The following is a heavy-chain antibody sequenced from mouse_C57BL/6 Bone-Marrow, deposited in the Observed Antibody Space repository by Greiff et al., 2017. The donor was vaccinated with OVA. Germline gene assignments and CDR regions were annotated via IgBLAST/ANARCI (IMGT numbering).Heavy chain of an antibody. CDR3: ATYYYGSSCFDY. CDR1: GFNIKNTY. V-gene: IGHV14-3*01. Sequence: DVKLVESVAELVRPGASVKLSCTASGFNIKNTYMHWVKQRPEQGLEWIGRIDPANGNTKYAPKFQGKATITADTSSNTAYLQLSSLTSEDTAIYYCATYYYGSSCFDYWGQGTTLTVSS. D-gene: IGHD1-1*01. J-gene: IGHJ2*01. CDR2: IDPANGNT.